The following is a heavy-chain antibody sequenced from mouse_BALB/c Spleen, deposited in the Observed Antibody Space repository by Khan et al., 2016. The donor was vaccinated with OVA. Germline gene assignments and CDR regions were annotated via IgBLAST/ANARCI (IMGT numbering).Heavy chain of an antibody. Sequence: EVQLVVSGPGLVKPSQSLSLTCTVTGYSITSAYAWNWIRQFPGNKLEWMGFISYSGNTNYNPSLKSRISIIRDTSKNQFFLQLNSVTTEDTATYYCARGYGGDLDYWGKGTTLTVSS. CDR3: ARGYGGDLDY. CDR2: ISYSGNT. D-gene: IGHD1-1*02. V-gene: IGHV3-2*02. J-gene: IGHJ2*01. CDR1: GYSITSAYA.